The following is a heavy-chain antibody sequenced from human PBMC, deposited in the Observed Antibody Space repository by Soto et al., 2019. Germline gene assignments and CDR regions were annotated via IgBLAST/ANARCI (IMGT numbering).Heavy chain of an antibody. CDR3: AREGLGSPPYGMDV. CDR1: GGTFSSYA. J-gene: IGHJ6*02. CDR2: IIPIFGTA. D-gene: IGHD2-15*01. V-gene: IGHV1-69*01. Sequence: QVQLVQSGAEVKKPGSSVKVSCKASGGTFSSYAISWVRQAPGQGLEWMGGIIPIFGTANYAQKFQGRVTITADESTSTAYMERSSLRSEDTAVYYCAREGLGSPPYGMDVWGQGTTVTVSS.